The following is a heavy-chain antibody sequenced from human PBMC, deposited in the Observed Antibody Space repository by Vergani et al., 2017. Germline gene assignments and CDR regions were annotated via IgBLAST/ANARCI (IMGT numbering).Heavy chain of an antibody. J-gene: IGHJ5*02. CDR3: AKDLGTSSGGGWFDP. CDR1: GFTSAGYA. Sequence: EVQLVESGGGLVQPGGSLRLSCAASGFTSAGYAMHWVRQAPGKGLEWVSGISWNSNSIGYADSVKGRFTISRDNAKNSLYLQMNSLSAEDTALYYCAKDLGTSSGGGWFDPWGQGTLVTVSS. D-gene: IGHD6-6*01. CDR2: ISWNSNSI. V-gene: IGHV3-9*02.